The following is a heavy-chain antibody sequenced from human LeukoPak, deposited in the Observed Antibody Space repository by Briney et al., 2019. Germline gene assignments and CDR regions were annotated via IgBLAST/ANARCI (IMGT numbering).Heavy chain of an antibody. CDR2: MSGSGGST. V-gene: IGHV3-23*01. D-gene: IGHD4-17*01. Sequence: GGSLRLSCAASGFTFNSHAMSWVRQAPGKGLEWVSAMSGSGGSTYYADSVKGRFTISRDNAKNTLYLQMNSLRAEDTAVYYCANDRGVRSDIWGQGTMVTVSS. CDR3: ANDRGVRSDI. J-gene: IGHJ3*02. CDR1: GFTFNSHA.